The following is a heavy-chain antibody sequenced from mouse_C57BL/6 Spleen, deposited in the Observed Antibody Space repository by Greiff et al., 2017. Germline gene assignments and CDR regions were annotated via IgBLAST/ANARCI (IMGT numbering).Heavy chain of an antibody. Sequence: QVQLQQSGAELVRPGASVTLSCKASGYTFTDYEMHWVKQTPVHGLEWIGAIDPETGGTAYNQKFKGKAILTADKSSSTAYMELRSLTSEDSAVYDCTRNYGSSYWAMDYWGQGTSVTVSS. CDR2: IDPETGGT. V-gene: IGHV1-15*01. J-gene: IGHJ4*01. CDR3: TRNYGSSYWAMDY. CDR1: GYTFTDYE. D-gene: IGHD1-1*01.